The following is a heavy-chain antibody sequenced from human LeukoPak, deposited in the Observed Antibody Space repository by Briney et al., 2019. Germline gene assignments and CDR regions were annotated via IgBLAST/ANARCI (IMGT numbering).Heavy chain of an antibody. J-gene: IGHJ6*02. D-gene: IGHD1-26*01. V-gene: IGHV3-23*01. CDR3: AKVSGSYYDYYGMDV. CDR1: GFTFGSYA. Sequence: GGSLRLSWAASGFTFGSYAMSWVRQAPGKGREWFSIIRGSGGNTYDGDSVKGRFTISRDNTKNTLYLQMNSLRAEDTAVYYCAKVSGSYYDYYGMDVWGQGTTVTVSS. CDR2: IRGSGGNT.